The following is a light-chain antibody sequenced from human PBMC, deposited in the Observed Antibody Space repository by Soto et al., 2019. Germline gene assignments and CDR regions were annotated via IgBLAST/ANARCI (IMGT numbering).Light chain of an antibody. CDR3: QQYNSYSPT. V-gene: IGKV3D-15*01. Sequence: EIVMTQSPATLSVSPGERATLSCRASQSVNIYLAWYQQKPGQAPRLLIFGASSRATGIPARFSGSGSGTEFNLTISSLQPDDFATYYCQQYNSYSPTFGQGTKV. J-gene: IGKJ1*01. CDR1: QSVNIY. CDR2: GAS.